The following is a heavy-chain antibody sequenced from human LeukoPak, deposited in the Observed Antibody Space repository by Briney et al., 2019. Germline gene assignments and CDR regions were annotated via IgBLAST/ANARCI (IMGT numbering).Heavy chain of an antibody. CDR1: GESFSGHY. CDR3: ARGEVGADRNFDN. Sequence: SETLSLTCAVYGESFSGHYCSWIRQPPGKGLEWIGEIKHSGSTNYNPSLKSRVSISVDTSKNQFSLKLSSVTAADTAVYYCARGEVGADRNFDNWGQGTLVTVSS. D-gene: IGHD1-26*01. CDR2: IKHSGST. J-gene: IGHJ4*02. V-gene: IGHV4-34*01.